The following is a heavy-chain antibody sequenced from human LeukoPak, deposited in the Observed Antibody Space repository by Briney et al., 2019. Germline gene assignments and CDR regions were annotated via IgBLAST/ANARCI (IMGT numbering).Heavy chain of an antibody. CDR3: ARRVGDPYDSSGYYSTNAFDI. CDR2: IYYSGST. J-gene: IGHJ3*02. CDR1: GGSISSSSYY. Sequence: SETLSLTCTVSGGSISSSSYYWGWIRQPPGKRLEWIGSIYYSGSTYYNPSLKSRVTISVDTSKNQFSLKLSSVTAADTAVYYCARRVGDPYDSSGYYSTNAFDIWGQGTMVTVSS. D-gene: IGHD3-22*01. V-gene: IGHV4-39*07.